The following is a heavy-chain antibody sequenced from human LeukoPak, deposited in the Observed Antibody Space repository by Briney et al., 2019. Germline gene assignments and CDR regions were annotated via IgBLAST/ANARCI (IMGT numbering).Heavy chain of an antibody. Sequence: SETLSLTCTVSGGSISSSSYYWGWLRQPPGKGLEWIGSLYYSGSTYYNPSLKSRLTISGDTSKNQFSLNLSSVTATDTAVYYCVRAAVAGTKDYWGQGTLVTVSS. J-gene: IGHJ4*02. V-gene: IGHV4-39*01. CDR1: GGSISSSSYY. D-gene: IGHD6-19*01. CDR2: LYYSGST. CDR3: VRAAVAGTKDY.